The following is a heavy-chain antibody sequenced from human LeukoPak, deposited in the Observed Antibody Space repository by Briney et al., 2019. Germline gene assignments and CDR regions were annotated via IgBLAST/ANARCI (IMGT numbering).Heavy chain of an antibody. CDR2: IYYSGST. J-gene: IGHJ4*02. D-gene: IGHD3-10*01. CDR3: ARETYYGSGTTLAY. CDR1: GGSISSGGYY. Sequence: SQTLSLTCTVSGGSISSGGYYWSWIRQHPGKGLEWIGYIYYSGSTYYNPSLKSRVTISVDTSKNQFSLMLSSVSAADTAVYYCARETYYGSGTTLAYWGQGTLVTVSS. V-gene: IGHV4-31*03.